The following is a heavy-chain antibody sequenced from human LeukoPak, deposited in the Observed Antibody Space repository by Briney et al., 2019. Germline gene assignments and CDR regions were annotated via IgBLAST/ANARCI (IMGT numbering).Heavy chain of an antibody. CDR1: GFTFSNYW. J-gene: IGHJ4*02. V-gene: IGHV3-7*05. Sequence: GGSLRLSCAASGFTFSNYWMDWVRQAPGKGLEWVAIIKSDGSNKDYVDSVKGRFTVSKDNAKNSLYLQMNNLRAEDTAVYYCATPRGTVTTGAVYWGQGTLVTVSS. D-gene: IGHD4-17*01. CDR2: IKSDGSNK. CDR3: ATPRGTVTTGAVY.